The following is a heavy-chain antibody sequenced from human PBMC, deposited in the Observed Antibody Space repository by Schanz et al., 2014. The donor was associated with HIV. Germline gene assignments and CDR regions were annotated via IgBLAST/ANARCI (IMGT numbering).Heavy chain of an antibody. CDR2: INNDGSNT. D-gene: IGHD6-6*01. V-gene: IGHV3-9*01. CDR3: ANTEFPYSSSSDYYYGMDV. J-gene: IGHJ6*02. Sequence: EVQLVESGGGLVQPGRSLRLSCAASGFNFDDYAMHWVRQAPGKGLEWVSRINNDGSNTLYADSVKGRFTISRDNSKKTLYLQMNSLRAEDTAVYYCANTEFPYSSSSDYYYGMDVWGQGTTVTVSS. CDR1: GFNFDDYA.